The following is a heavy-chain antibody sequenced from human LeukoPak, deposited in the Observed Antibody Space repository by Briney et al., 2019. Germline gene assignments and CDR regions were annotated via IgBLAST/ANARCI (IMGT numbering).Heavy chain of an antibody. Sequence: GGSLRLSCAASGFTFTSYAMNWVRQAPGQGLEWMGWINTNTGNPTYAQGFTGRFVFSLDTSVSTAYLQISSLKAEDTAMYYCARVRALRGFDYWGQGTLVTVSS. CDR3: ARVRALRGFDY. D-gene: IGHD4-17*01. CDR1: GFTFTSYA. V-gene: IGHV7-4-1*02. J-gene: IGHJ4*02. CDR2: INTNTGNP.